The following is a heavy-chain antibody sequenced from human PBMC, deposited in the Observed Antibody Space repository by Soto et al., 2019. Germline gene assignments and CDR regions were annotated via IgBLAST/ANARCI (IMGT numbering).Heavy chain of an antibody. V-gene: IGHV3-33*01. CDR2: IWYDGSNK. CDR3: ARGPGRPPLWNYGMDV. Sequence: QVQLVESGGGVVQPGRSLRLSCAASGFIFNRYGMHWVRQVPGKGLEWVADIWYDGSNKNYADSVKGRFTISRDNSKNTLSLQMNSLRAEDTAVYYCARGPGRPPLWNYGMDVWGQGTTVTVSS. J-gene: IGHJ6*02. CDR1: GFIFNRYG. D-gene: IGHD3-3*01.